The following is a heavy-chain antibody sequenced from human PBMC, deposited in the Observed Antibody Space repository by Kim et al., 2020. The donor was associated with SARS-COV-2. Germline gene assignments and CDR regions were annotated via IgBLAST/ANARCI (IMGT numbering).Heavy chain of an antibody. V-gene: IGHV5-10-1*01. CDR2: IDPSDSYT. J-gene: IGHJ4*02. Sequence: GESLKISCKGSGYSFTSYWISWVRQMPGKGLEWMGRIDPSDSYTNYSPSFQGHVTISADKSISTAYLQWSSLKASDTAMYYCARHKPRPYSSSWPFDYWGQGTLVTVSS. CDR1: GYSFTSYW. CDR3: ARHKPRPYSSSWPFDY. D-gene: IGHD6-13*01.